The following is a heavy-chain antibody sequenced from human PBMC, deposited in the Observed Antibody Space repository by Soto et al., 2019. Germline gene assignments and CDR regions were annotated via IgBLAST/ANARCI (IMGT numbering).Heavy chain of an antibody. V-gene: IGHV3-9*01. CDR3: VKVTGNMMARGGFRKIYYYYYYMDV. CDR2: ISWNSDSI. CDR1: GFTFDDYA. Sequence: EVQLVESGGGLVQPGRSLRLSCTASGFTFDDYAMHWVRQVPGKGLEWVAGISWNSDSIGYTDSVKGRFTISRDNAKKSLYLQMHSLRADDTAFYYCVKVTGNMMARGGFRKIYYYYYYMDVWGKGTTVTVSS. J-gene: IGHJ6*03. D-gene: IGHD3-10*01.